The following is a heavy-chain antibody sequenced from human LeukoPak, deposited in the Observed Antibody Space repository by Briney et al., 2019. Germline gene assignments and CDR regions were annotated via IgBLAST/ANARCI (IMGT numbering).Heavy chain of an antibody. Sequence: ASVKVSCKTSGYSFTDCYMHWVRQAPGQGLEWMGWINPKSGGTSSAQKFQGRVTMTRDPSITTVYMEVRWLTSDDTAIYYCARADRVDGGPYLIGPWGQGTLVTVSS. CDR3: ARADRVDGGPYLIGP. J-gene: IGHJ5*02. CDR1: GYSFTDCY. V-gene: IGHV1-2*02. D-gene: IGHD3-16*01. CDR2: INPKSGGT.